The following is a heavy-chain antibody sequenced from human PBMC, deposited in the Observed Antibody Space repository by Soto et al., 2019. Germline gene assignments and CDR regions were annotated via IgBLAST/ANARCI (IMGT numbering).Heavy chain of an antibody. D-gene: IGHD4-17*01. CDR2: IYYSGST. CDR3: ASRAYGDYGWNYFDY. Sequence: SETLSLTCTVSGGSISSGDYYWSWIRQPPGKGLEWIGYIYYSGSTYYNPSLKSRVTISVDTSKNQFSLKLSSVTAADTAVYYCASRAYGDYGWNYFDYWGQGTLVTVSS. V-gene: IGHV4-30-4*01. J-gene: IGHJ4*02. CDR1: GGSISSGDYY.